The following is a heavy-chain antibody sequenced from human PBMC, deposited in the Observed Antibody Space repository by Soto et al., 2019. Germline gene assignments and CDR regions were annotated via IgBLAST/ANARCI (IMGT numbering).Heavy chain of an antibody. V-gene: IGHV3-30-3*01. CDR3: ASSYFYDSGGYYPFDY. CDR2: ISDDGNTK. Sequence: GGSLRLSCAASGFSFSTYAMYWVRQAPGRGLEWVAVISDDGNTKYYADSAKGRFTISRDNSRNTLYLQIYSLRTEDAAVYYCASSYFYDSGGYYPFDYWGQGTLVTVSS. D-gene: IGHD3-22*01. CDR1: GFSFSTYA. J-gene: IGHJ4*02.